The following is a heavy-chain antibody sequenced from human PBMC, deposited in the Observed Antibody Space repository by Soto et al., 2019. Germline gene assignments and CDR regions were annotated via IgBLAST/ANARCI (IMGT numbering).Heavy chain of an antibody. CDR1: GGTINSGDYF. Sequence: SETLSLTCSVSGGTINSGDYFWSWIRQPPGKGLEWIGSIFYTGSTYYSPSLKSRASMSMDTSKNLFSLRLRSLTAADTAVYYCASSSLYGMDVWGQGTTVTVSS. CDR3: ASSSLYGMDV. J-gene: IGHJ6*02. V-gene: IGHV4-30-4*01. CDR2: IFYTGST.